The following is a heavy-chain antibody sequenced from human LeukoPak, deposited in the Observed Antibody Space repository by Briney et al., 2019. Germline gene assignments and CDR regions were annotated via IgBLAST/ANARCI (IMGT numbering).Heavy chain of an antibody. Sequence: ASVKVSCKASGYTFTGYYMHWVRQAPGQGLEWMGWINPNSGGTNYAQKFQGRVTMTRDTPISTAYMELGSLRSEDTAVYYCARGSPRLRPYYDFWSGYSDYYYMDVWGKGTTVTVSS. CDR2: INPNSGGT. V-gene: IGHV1-2*02. J-gene: IGHJ6*03. CDR3: ARGSPRLRPYYDFWSGYSDYYYMDV. D-gene: IGHD3-3*01. CDR1: GYTFTGYY.